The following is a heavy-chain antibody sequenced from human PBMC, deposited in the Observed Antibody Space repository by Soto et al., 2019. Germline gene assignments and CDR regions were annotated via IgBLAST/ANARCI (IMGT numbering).Heavy chain of an antibody. D-gene: IGHD3-9*01. CDR1: GLSLSTSGVG. J-gene: IGHJ3*02. CDR2: IFWDDDK. Sequence: QITLKESGPTLVEPTQTLTLTCTFSGLSLSTSGVGVGWFRQPPEKALEWLALIFWDDDKRFSPSLKTRLTVTKDTSKNQVVLTMSKMDYVDTATYYCAHRLFLRDFDAYNDAFDIWGQGTMVTVSS. CDR3: AHRLFLRDFDAYNDAFDI. V-gene: IGHV2-5*02.